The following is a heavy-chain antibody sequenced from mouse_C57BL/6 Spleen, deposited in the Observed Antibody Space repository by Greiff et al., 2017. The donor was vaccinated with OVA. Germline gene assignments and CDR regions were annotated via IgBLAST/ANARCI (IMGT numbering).Heavy chain of an antibody. CDR1: GFNIKDDY. D-gene: IGHD1-1*01. Sequence: VQLQQSGAELVRPGASVKLSCTASGFNIKDDYMHWVKQRPEQGLEWIGWIDPENGDTEYASKFQGKATITADTSSNTAYLQLSSLTSDDTAVYYCTIHYGSNYYAMDYWGQGTSVTVSS. V-gene: IGHV14-4*01. CDR2: IDPENGDT. J-gene: IGHJ4*01. CDR3: TIHYGSNYYAMDY.